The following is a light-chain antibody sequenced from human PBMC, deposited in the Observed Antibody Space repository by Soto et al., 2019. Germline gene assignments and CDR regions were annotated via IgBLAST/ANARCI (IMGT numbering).Light chain of an antibody. CDR2: ATS. J-gene: IGKJ1*01. Sequence: EIVLTQSPGTLSLSPGERATLSCRASQSVSSSYLAWYQQKPGQAPRLLIYATSSRATGIPDRFSGSGSGTDFTLTISRLGPEDFAVYYCQQFGSSPWTFGQGTKVEI. CDR1: QSVSSSY. CDR3: QQFGSSPWT. V-gene: IGKV3-20*01.